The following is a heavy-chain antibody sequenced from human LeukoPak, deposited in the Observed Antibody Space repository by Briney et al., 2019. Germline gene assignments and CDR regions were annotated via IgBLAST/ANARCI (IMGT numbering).Heavy chain of an antibody. CDR2: IYHSGST. CDR3: ASHPSSGYDHFDH. Sequence: PSETLSLTCAVSGYSISSGYYWGWIRQPPGKGLEWIGSIYHSGSTYYNPSLKSRVTISVDTSKNQFSLKLSSVTAADTAVYYCASHPSSGYDHFDHWGQGTLVTVSS. V-gene: IGHV4-38-2*01. J-gene: IGHJ4*02. D-gene: IGHD5-12*01. CDR1: GYSISSGYY.